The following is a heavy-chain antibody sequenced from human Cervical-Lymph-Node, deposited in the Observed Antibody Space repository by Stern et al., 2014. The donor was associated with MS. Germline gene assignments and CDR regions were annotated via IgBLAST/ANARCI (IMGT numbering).Heavy chain of an antibody. CDR2: INPNGSVT. D-gene: IGHD3-16*01. V-gene: IGHV1-46*01. Sequence: QVQLVQSGPEVKKPGASVMVSCKTSGYTFTNYYIHWVRQAPGQGLEWMGIINPNGSVTASAQKFQGRLTMTRDTSTTTVYMRQITLTSEDTAMYYCTRAVGGVGREWGQGTLVFVSS. CDR1: GYTFTNYY. J-gene: IGHJ4*02. CDR3: TRAVGGVGRE.